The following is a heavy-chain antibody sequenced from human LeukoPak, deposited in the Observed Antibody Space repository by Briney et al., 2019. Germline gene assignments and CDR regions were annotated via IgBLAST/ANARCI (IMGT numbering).Heavy chain of an antibody. Sequence: PGGSLRLSCAASGFSFSVYGLHWVRQAPGKGLEWVAVIWYDGSSKYYADSVKGRFTISRDNSKNTMYLQMNSLRAEDTAVYYCARDAEGYWGQGTLVTVSS. CDR3: ARDAEGY. CDR1: GFSFSVYG. CDR2: IWYDGSSK. J-gene: IGHJ4*02. V-gene: IGHV3-33*01.